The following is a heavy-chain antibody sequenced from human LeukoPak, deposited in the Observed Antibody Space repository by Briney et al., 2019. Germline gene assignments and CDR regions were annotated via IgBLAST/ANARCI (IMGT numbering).Heavy chain of an antibody. CDR1: GFTFSNYA. Sequence: PGGSLRLSCAASGFTFSNYAMRWVRQAPGKGLEWVSGIRSSGDSTYYADSVKGRFTISRDNSKNTLYLQMNSLRAEDTAVYYCAKSARPMVRGVISPDYWGQGTLVTVSS. CDR2: IRSSGDST. D-gene: IGHD3-10*01. J-gene: IGHJ4*02. V-gene: IGHV3-23*01. CDR3: AKSARPMVRGVISPDY.